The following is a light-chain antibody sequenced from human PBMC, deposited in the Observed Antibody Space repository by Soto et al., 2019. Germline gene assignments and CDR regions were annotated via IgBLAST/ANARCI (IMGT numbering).Light chain of an antibody. J-gene: IGLJ2*01. Sequence: QSALTQPASVSGSPGQSITISCTGTSSDVGGYNYVSWYHQHPGKAPKLMIYDVSNRPSGVSNRFSGSKSGNTASLTISGLQAEDEADYYCSSYTGSSTYVVFGGGTKLTVL. CDR3: SSYTGSSTYVV. V-gene: IGLV2-14*01. CDR1: SSDVGGYNY. CDR2: DVS.